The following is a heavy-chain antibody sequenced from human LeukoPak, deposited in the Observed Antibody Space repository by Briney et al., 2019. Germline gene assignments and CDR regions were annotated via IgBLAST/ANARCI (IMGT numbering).Heavy chain of an antibody. J-gene: IGHJ4*02. V-gene: IGHV3-23*01. Sequence: GGSLRLSCAASGFTFSSYAMSWVRQAPGKGLEWVSAISGSGGSTYYADSVKGRFTISRDNSKNTLYLQMNSPRAEDTAVYYCAKDTGGDGYNYDYWGQGTLVTVSS. D-gene: IGHD5-24*01. CDR3: AKDTGGDGYNYDY. CDR2: ISGSGGST. CDR1: GFTFSSYA.